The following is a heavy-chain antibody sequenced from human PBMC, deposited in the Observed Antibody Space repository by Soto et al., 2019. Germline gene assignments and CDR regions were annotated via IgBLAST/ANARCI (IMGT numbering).Heavy chain of an antibody. D-gene: IGHD3-16*02. Sequence: QVQLQGSGPGLVRPSETLSLTCTVSGASISTNHHNWAWVRQPPGKGLEWMGNIHYRGDTYFNPSLGRRLSMSVDTSKNQSSLKLTSVTAADTAVYYCARLPTGYPNWFHPWGQGTLVTVSS. CDR3: ARLPTGYPNWFHP. CDR1: GASISTNHHN. J-gene: IGHJ5*02. CDR2: IHYRGDT. V-gene: IGHV4-39*01.